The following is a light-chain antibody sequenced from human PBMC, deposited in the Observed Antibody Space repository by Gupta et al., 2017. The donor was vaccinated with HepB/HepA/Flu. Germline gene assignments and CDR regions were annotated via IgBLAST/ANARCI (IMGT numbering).Light chain of an antibody. CDR2: WAS. CDR3: QQYYSTPRT. V-gene: IGKV4-1*01. Sequence: DIVFSQSPDSLAVSLGERATTNCKSSQSVLYSSNNKNYLAWYQQKPGQPPKLLIYWASTRESGVPDRFSGSGSGTDFTLTISRLQAEDVAVYYCQQYYSTPRTFGQGTKVEIK. CDR1: QSVLYSSNNKNY. J-gene: IGKJ1*01.